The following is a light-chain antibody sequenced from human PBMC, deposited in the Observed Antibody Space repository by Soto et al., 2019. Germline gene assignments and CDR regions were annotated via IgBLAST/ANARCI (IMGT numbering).Light chain of an antibody. CDR1: QSLLHTNGHTY. Sequence: DIVMTQSPLSLTVTPGDPASISCRSSQSLLHTNGHTYLDWYLQKPGQSPQLLIYLGSNRASGVPDRFSGSGSGTDFSLKISRVEAEDVGVYYCMQALQTPTFGPGTKVDNK. CDR3: MQALQTPT. CDR2: LGS. J-gene: IGKJ3*01. V-gene: IGKV2-28*01.